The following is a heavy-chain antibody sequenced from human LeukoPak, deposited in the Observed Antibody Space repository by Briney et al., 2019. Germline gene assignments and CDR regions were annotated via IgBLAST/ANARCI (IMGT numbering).Heavy chain of an antibody. CDR3: AEVESSYCRI. Sequence: GGSLRLSCAASGFTFSTYWMHWVRQAPGKGLVWVSRINSDGSSTTYADSVKGRFTISRDNAKNTLYLQMNSLRAEDTAVYYCAEVESSYCRIWGQGTLVTVSS. CDR2: INSDGSST. V-gene: IGHV3-74*01. J-gene: IGHJ4*02. D-gene: IGHD3-10*01. CDR1: GFTFSTYW.